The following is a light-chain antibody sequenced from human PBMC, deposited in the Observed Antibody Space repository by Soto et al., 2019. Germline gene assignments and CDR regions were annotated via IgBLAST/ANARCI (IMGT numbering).Light chain of an antibody. CDR3: QQYGRSPPYT. CDR1: QSVGSSF. V-gene: IGKV3-20*01. J-gene: IGKJ2*01. Sequence: EIVLTQSPGTLSLSPGERATLSCRASQSVGSSFLAWYQQKPGQAPRLLIYGASSRATGIPDRFSGSGSGTDFTLTISTLEPEDCAVYYCQQYGRSPPYTFGQGTNLEI. CDR2: GAS.